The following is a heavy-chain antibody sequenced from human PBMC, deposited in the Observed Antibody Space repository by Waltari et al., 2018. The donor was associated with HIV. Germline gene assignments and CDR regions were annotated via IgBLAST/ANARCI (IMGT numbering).Heavy chain of an antibody. Sequence: EVQLLESGGGLGQPGGSLRPSRAGSGFTFSSSAMTWVRQAPGKGLEWVSAICGDGGSTFYADSVKGRFTISRDNSKNTLYLQMNSLRAEDTAVYYCAKGTLNPLTTDYWGQGTLVTVSS. J-gene: IGHJ4*02. V-gene: IGHV3-23*01. CDR3: AKGTLNPLTTDY. D-gene: IGHD4-17*01. CDR1: GFTFSSSA. CDR2: ICGDGGST.